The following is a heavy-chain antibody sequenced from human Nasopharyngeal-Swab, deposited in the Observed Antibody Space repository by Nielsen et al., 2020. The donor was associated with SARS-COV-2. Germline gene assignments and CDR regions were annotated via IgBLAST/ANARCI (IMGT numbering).Heavy chain of an antibody. CDR2: IYYSRST. D-gene: IGHD6-6*01. J-gene: IGHJ4*02. CDR3: ARGGAARPGFDY. Sequence: IRQPPGKGLEWIGYIYYSRSTYYNPSLKSRVTISVDTSKNQFSLKLSSVTAADTAVYYCARGGAARPGFDYLGQGTLVTVSS. V-gene: IGHV4-31*02.